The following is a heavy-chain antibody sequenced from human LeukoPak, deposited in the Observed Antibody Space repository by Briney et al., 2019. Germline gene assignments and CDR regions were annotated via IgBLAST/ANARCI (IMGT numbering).Heavy chain of an antibody. CDR3: ARNYYAVPWYFGL. CDR1: GGSISSGSYY. J-gene: IGHJ2*01. D-gene: IGHD3-10*01. CDR2: IYTSGST. V-gene: IGHV4-61*02. Sequence: SQTLSLTCTVSGGSISSGSYYWSWIRQPAGKGLEWIGRIYTSGSTNYNPSLKSRVTISVDTSKNQFSLKLSSVTAADTAVYYCARNYYAVPWYFGLWGRGTLVTVSS.